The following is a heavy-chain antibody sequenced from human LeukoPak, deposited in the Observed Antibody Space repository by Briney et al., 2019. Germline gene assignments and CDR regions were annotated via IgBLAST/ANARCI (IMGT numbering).Heavy chain of an antibody. CDR1: GYTFTSYG. V-gene: IGHV1-18*01. J-gene: IGHJ4*02. CDR2: ISAYNGNT. Sequence: ASVKVSCKASGYTFTSYGISWVRQAPGQGLEWMGWISAYNGNTNYAQKLQGGVTMTTDTSTSTAYMELRSLRSDDTAVYYCARDARGRLRYCSGGSCYPFDYWGQGTLVTVSS. CDR3: ARDARGRLRYCSGGSCYPFDY. D-gene: IGHD2-15*01.